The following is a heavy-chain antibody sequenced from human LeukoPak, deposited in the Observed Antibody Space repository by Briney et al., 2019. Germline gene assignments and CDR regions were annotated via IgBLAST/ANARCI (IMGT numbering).Heavy chain of an antibody. V-gene: IGHV4-59*08. D-gene: IGHD1-26*01. J-gene: IGHJ6*02. CDR3: ARSSGSYSDYYYYGMDV. Sequence: SETLSLTCTVSGDSISSYYWNWIRQPPEKGLEYIGWIHYSGSTDYNPSLKSRVTISVDTSKNQFSLKLSSMTAADTAVYYCARSSGSYSDYYYYGMDVWGQGTTVTVSS. CDR2: IHYSGST. CDR1: GDSISSYY.